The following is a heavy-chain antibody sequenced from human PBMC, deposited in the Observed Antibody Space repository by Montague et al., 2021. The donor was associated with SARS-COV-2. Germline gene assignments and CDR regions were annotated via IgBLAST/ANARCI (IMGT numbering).Heavy chain of an antibody. CDR2: ISNRGSV. D-gene: IGHD2/OR15-2a*01. CDR1: GGSFSGSY. CDR3: ARERWNIVIVPPVEYGMDV. Sequence: SETLSLTCAVYGGSFSGSYWTWIRQSPGKGLEWIGEISNRGSVNYSPSLKSRVTISVDTSGNQFSLKVTSVTAADTAVYYCARERWNIVIVPPVEYGMDVWGQGTTVTVSS. V-gene: IGHV4-34*01. J-gene: IGHJ6*02.